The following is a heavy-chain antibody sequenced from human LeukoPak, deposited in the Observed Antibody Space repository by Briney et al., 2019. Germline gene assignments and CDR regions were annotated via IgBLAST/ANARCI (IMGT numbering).Heavy chain of an antibody. D-gene: IGHD6-19*01. CDR3: ARDTSGWSLGY. V-gene: IGHV3-48*03. CDR1: GFTFSSYE. Sequence: GGSLRLSCAASGFTFSSYEMNWVRQAPGKGLEWISYITDSGKTKSYADSVKGRFTIPRDNAKNSLFLQMNSLRVEDTAVYYCARDTSGWSLGYWGQGTLITVSS. CDR2: ITDSGKTK. J-gene: IGHJ4*02.